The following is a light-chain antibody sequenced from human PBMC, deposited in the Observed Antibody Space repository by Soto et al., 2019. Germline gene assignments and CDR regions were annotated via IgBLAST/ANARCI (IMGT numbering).Light chain of an antibody. CDR1: NNL. CDR2: EGS. J-gene: IGLJ2*01. CDR3: CSYAGSSTLV. Sequence: QSVLTQPASVSGSPGQSITISCTGTNNLVSWYQQHPGKAPKLMIYEGSKRPSGVSNRFSGSKSGNTASLTISGLQAEDEADYYCCSYAGSSTLVFGGGTKLTVL. V-gene: IGLV2-23*01.